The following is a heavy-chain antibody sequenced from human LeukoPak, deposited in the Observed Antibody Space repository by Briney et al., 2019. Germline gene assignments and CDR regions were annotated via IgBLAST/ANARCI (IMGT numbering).Heavy chain of an antibody. J-gene: IGHJ6*02. CDR1: GFTVSSNF. V-gene: IGHV3-48*02. D-gene: IGHD2-2*01. CDR3: ARDLYCSSASCYAGTYYYYGLDV. CDR2: ISSGSTTV. Sequence: PGGSLRLSCAASGFTVSSNFMNWVRQAPGKGLEWVSYISSGSTTVYYADSVRGRFTISRDNAKNSLYLQMDSLRDEDTAVYYCARDLYCSSASCYAGTYYYYGLDVWGQGTTVTVSS.